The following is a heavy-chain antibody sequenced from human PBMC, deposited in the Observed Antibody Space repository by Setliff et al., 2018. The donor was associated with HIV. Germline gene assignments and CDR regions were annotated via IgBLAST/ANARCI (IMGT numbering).Heavy chain of an antibody. J-gene: IGHJ4*02. V-gene: IGHV1-2*06. Sequence: ASVQVSCKASGYTFTGYYLHWVRQAPGQGLQWMGRLNPKTGVAHFAQTFQGRVTMTRDTSIGIAFMELGRVKSADTAVYFCARGTVVGATIYYFDYWGQGTLVTVSS. CDR1: GYTFTGYY. D-gene: IGHD1-26*01. CDR3: ARGTVVGATIYYFDY. CDR2: LNPKTGVA.